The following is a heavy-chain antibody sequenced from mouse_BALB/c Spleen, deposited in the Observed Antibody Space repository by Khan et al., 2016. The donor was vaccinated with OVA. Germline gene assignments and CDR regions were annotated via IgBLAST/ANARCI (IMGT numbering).Heavy chain of an antibody. CDR1: GYSITSEYT. J-gene: IGHJ3*01. D-gene: IGHD2-4*01. CDR2: ISYSGNT. Sequence: EVQLQESGPGLVKPSQSLSLTCTVTGYSITSEYTWNWIRQFPGNKLEWMGFISYSGNTRYNPSLKSRISITREPSKNQFFLQLNSVTSEDTATYYCARKDYYDYDPFPYWCQGTLVTFSA. CDR3: ARKDYYDYDPFPY. V-gene: IGHV3-2*02.